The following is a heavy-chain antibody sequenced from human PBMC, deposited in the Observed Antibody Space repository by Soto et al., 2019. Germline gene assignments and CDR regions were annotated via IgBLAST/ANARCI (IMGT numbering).Heavy chain of an antibody. J-gene: IGHJ4*02. CDR2: IFYTGST. D-gene: IGHD3-10*01. CDR1: GVSVSGGSYI. V-gene: IGHV4-61*01. Sequence: PXATLSLTCSVSGVSVSGGSYIWSWIRQPPGKGLEWIGYIFYTGSTNYNPSLKSRVTISIDTSRNQFSLKLISVTAADTAVYFCARGYYYRSGSYVDSWGQGTLVTVSS. CDR3: ARGYYYRSGSYVDS.